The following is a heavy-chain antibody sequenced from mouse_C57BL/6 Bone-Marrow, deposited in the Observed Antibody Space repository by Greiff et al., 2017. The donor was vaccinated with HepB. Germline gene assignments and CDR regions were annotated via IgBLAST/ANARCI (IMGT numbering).Heavy chain of an antibody. V-gene: IGHV14-2*01. J-gene: IGHJ2*01. Sequence: EVQLQQSGAELVKPGASVKLSCTASGFNIKDYYMHWVKQRTEQGLEWIGRIDPEDGETKYAPKFQGKATITADTSSNTAYLQLSSLTSEDTAVYYCARNPVTTVVATDFVKGSTTVFITAVVATDFDYWGQGTTLTVSS. CDR3: ARNPVTTVVATDFVKGSTTVFITAVVATDFDY. CDR2: IDPEDGET. D-gene: IGHD1-1*01. CDR1: GFNIKDYY.